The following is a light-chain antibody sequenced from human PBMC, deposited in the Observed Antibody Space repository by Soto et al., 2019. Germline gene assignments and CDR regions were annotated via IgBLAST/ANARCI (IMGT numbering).Light chain of an antibody. CDR3: QHYGNSPRT. V-gene: IGKV3-20*01. J-gene: IGKJ1*01. CDR2: DAS. Sequence: EIVLTQSPGILSLSQGERATLSCRASQSVSSSYLAWYQQKPGQAPRLLIYDASNRATGIPDRFSGSGSGTEFTLTISRLEPEDFAVYYCQHYGNSPRTFGQGTKVDIK. CDR1: QSVSSSY.